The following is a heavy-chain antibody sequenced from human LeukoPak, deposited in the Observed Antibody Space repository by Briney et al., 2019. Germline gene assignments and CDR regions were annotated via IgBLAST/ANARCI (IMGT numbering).Heavy chain of an antibody. CDR2: ISNSGSII. CDR3: ARAVSAGTAMVYFDY. CDR1: GFTFSDYY. Sequence: PGGSLRLSCAASGFTFSDYYMFWIRQAPGKGLEWVSYISNSGSIIYYADSVKGRFTVSRDNAKDSLYLQMNSLRAEDTAVYYCARAVSAGTAMVYFDYWGQGTLVTVSS. J-gene: IGHJ4*02. V-gene: IGHV3-11*01. D-gene: IGHD5-18*01.